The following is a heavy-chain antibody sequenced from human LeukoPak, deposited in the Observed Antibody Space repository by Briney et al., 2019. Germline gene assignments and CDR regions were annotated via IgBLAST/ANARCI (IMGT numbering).Heavy chain of an antibody. CDR1: GFTFAKCA. J-gene: IGHJ6*02. CDR2: ITATGDTA. D-gene: IGHD2-2*02. CDR3: TRDDIVVVPAAILPPYYYYYGMDV. V-gene: IGHV3-23*01. Sequence: GGSLRLSCVASGFTFAKCAMSWIRQAPGKGLEWVAIITATGDTAYYADSVKGRFTISRDNSRNTVYMQMNSLKTEDTAVYYCTRDDIVVVPAAILPPYYYYYGMDVWGQGTTVTVSS.